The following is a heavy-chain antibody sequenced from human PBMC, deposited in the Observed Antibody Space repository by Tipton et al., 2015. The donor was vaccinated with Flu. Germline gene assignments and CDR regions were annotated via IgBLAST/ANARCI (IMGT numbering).Heavy chain of an antibody. CDR3: ARGPSGYPRAFDY. V-gene: IGHV3-64*01. D-gene: IGHD5-12*01. Sequence: LSLTCAASGFTFSSYAMHWVRQAPGKGLEYVSAISSNGGSTYYANSVKGRFTISRDNSKNTLYLQMGSLRAEDMAVYYCARGPSGYPRAFDYWGQGTLVTVSS. CDR1: GFTFSSYA. J-gene: IGHJ4*02. CDR2: ISSNGGST.